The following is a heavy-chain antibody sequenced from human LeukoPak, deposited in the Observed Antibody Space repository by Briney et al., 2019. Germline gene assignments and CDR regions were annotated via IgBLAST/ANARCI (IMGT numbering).Heavy chain of an antibody. V-gene: IGHV4-34*01. CDR1: GGSFSGYY. Sequence: SETLSLTCAVYGGSFSGYYWSWIRQPPGKGLEWIREINHSGSTNYNPSLKSRVTISVDTSKNQFSLKLSSVTAADTAVYYCARHARMVRGVNYYGMDVWGQGTTVTVSS. D-gene: IGHD3-10*01. CDR2: INHSGST. CDR3: ARHARMVRGVNYYGMDV. J-gene: IGHJ6*02.